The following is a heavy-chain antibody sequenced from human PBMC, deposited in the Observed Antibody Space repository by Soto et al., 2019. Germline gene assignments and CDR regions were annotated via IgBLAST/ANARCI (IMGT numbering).Heavy chain of an antibody. CDR1: GGTFSSYA. CDR2: IIPIFGTA. J-gene: IGHJ1*01. CDR3: ARVPKEYYYDSSGYWFQH. D-gene: IGHD3-22*01. Sequence: QVQLVQSGAEVKKPGSSVKVSCKASGGTFSSYAISWVRQAPGQGLEWMGGIIPIFGTANYAQKFQGRVTITADESTSTAYMELSSLRSEDTAVYYCARVPKEYYYDSSGYWFQHWGQGTLVTVSS. V-gene: IGHV1-69*12.